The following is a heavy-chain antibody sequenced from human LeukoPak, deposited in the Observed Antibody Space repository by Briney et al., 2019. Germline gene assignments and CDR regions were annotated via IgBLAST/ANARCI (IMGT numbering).Heavy chain of an antibody. CDR1: GASISSFY. CDR3: AKGDYYDSSGYFLDF. D-gene: IGHD3-22*01. J-gene: IGHJ4*02. V-gene: IGHV4-4*07. Sequence: SETLSLTCTVSGASISSFYWTWVRQPAGKGLEWIGCIYTSGSTNYNPSLKSRVTISVGKSENQFSLKLTSVTAADTAVYYCAKGDYYDSSGYFLDFWGQGTLVTVSS. CDR2: IYTSGST.